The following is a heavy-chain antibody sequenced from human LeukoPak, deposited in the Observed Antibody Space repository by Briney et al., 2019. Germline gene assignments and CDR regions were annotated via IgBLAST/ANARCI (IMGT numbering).Heavy chain of an antibody. Sequence: GGSLRLSCAASGFTVSCNYMSWVRQAPGKGLEWVSVIYSGGSTYYADSVKGRFTISRDNSKNTLYLQMNSLRAEDTAVYYCARALVPAAMNDAFDIWGRGTMVTVSS. V-gene: IGHV3-66*01. D-gene: IGHD2-2*01. CDR2: IYSGGST. J-gene: IGHJ3*02. CDR1: GFTVSCNY. CDR3: ARALVPAAMNDAFDI.